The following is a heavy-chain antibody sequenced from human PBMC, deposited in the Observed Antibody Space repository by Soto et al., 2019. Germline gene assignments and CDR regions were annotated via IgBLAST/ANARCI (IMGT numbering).Heavy chain of an antibody. J-gene: IGHJ5*02. CDR1: GGSFSGYY. V-gene: IGHV4-34*01. Sequence: QVQLQQWGAGLLKPSETLSLTCAVYGGSFSGYYWSWIRQPPGKGLEWIGEINHSGSTNYNPSLKSRVTISVDTSKNLFSLKLSSVTAADTAVYYCARVRRSTSRGNWFDPWGQGTLVTVSS. D-gene: IGHD2-2*01. CDR3: ARVRRSTSRGNWFDP. CDR2: INHSGST.